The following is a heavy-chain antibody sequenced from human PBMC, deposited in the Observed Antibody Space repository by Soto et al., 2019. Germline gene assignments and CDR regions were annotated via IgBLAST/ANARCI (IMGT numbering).Heavy chain of an antibody. J-gene: IGHJ4*02. Sequence: SLRLSCAASGFTFDDYAMHWVRQAPGKGLEWVSGISWNSGSIGYADSVKGRFTISRDNAKNSLYLQMNSLRAEDTALYYCAILEYSSSPVDYWGQGTLVTVSS. CDR2: ISWNSGSI. D-gene: IGHD6-6*01. V-gene: IGHV3-9*01. CDR1: GFTFDDYA. CDR3: AILEYSSSPVDY.